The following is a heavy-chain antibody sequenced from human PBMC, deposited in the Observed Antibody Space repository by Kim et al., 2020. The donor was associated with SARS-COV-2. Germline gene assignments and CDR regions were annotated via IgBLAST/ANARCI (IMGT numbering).Heavy chain of an antibody. CDR3: ARQAAREYSSVSDSGAFDM. D-gene: IGHD6-6*01. J-gene: IGHJ3*02. Sequence: SETLSLTCTVSGGSISSSSYYWGWIRQPPGKGLEWIGSIYDSGSTYYNPSLKSRVTISVDTSKNQFSLKLSSVTAADTAVYYCARQAAREYSSVSDSGAFDMWGQGTRVPVPS. CDR2: IYDSGST. V-gene: IGHV4-39*01. CDR1: GGSISSSSYY.